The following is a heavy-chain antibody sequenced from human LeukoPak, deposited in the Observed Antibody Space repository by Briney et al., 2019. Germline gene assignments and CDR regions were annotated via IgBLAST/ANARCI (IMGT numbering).Heavy chain of an antibody. CDR3: ARNPSYWGGYFDY. V-gene: IGHV4-59*01. CDR2: IYYSGST. D-gene: IGHD3-16*01. Sequence: SETLSLTCTVSGGSISSYYWSWIRQPPGKGLEWIGYIYYSGSTNYNPSLKSRVTISVDTSKNQFSLKLSSVTAADTAVYYFARNPSYWGGYFDYWGQGTLVTVSS. J-gene: IGHJ4*02. CDR1: GGSISSYY.